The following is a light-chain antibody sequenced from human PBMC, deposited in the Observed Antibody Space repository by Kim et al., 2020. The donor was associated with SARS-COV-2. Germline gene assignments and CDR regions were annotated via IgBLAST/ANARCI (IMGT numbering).Light chain of an antibody. V-gene: IGKV3-20*01. J-gene: IGKJ4*01. CDR1: QSVSSSY. CDR2: GAS. Sequence: EIVLTQSPGTLSLSPGERATLSCRASQSVSSSYLAWYQQKPGQAPRHLIYGASSRATGIPDRFSGSGSGTDFTLTISRLEPEDFAVYYCQQYGSSVFGGGTKVEIK. CDR3: QQYGSSV.